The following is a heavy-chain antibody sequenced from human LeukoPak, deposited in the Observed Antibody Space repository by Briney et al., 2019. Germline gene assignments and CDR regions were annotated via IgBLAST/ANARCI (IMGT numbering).Heavy chain of an antibody. V-gene: IGHV3-74*01. CDR1: GFTFSSYW. D-gene: IGHD3-22*01. CDR3: ARDRDYSDTSGYWGVFDY. Sequence: GGSLRLSCAASGFTFSSYWMSWVRQAPGKGLVWVSRINTDGSSTSYADSVKGRFTISRDNAKNTLYLQMNSLRAEDTAVYYCARDRDYSDTSGYWGVFDYWGQGTLVTVSS. CDR2: INTDGSST. J-gene: IGHJ4*02.